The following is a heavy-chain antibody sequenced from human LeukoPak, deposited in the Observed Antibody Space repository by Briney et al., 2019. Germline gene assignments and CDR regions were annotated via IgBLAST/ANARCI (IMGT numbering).Heavy chain of an antibody. CDR2: IYYSGST. J-gene: IGHJ4*02. CDR1: GGSISSYY. CDR3: ASRSSIWSGYQDTLYYFDS. V-gene: IGHV4-59*01. Sequence: NSSETLSLTCTVSGGSISSYYWSWIRQPPGKRLEWIGHIYYSGSTNYNPSLKSRVTISVDTSKNQFSPKLSSVTAADTAVYYCASRSSIWSGYQDTLYYFDSWGQGTLVTVSS. D-gene: IGHD3-3*01.